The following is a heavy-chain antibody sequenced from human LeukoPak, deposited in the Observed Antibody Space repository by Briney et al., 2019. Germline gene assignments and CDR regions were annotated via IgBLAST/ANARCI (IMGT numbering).Heavy chain of an antibody. CDR2: ISYIGST. V-gene: IGHV4-59*11. CDR3: ARDLVTVTKGFDI. J-gene: IGHJ3*02. Sequence: PSETLSLTCAVSADSFSSHYWTWIRQPPGKGLEWIGYISYIGSTNYNPSLKSRVTISIDTSKNQFSLKPSSVTAADTAVYYCARDLVTVTKGFDIWGQGTMVTVSS. CDR1: ADSFSSHY. D-gene: IGHD4-17*01.